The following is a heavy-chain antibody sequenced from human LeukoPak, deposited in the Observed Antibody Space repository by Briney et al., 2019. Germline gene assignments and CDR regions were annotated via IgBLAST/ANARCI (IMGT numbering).Heavy chain of an antibody. CDR1: GYTFTSYD. V-gene: IGHV1-46*01. J-gene: IGHJ4*02. CDR3: ARAGDRSDFYGY. Sequence: GASVKVSCKASGYTFTSYDINWVRQAPGQGLEWMGIINPSGGSTSYAQKFQGRVTMTRDTSTSTVYMELSSLRSEDTAVYYCARAGDRSDFYGYWGQGTLVTVSS. CDR2: INPSGGST. D-gene: IGHD3-22*01.